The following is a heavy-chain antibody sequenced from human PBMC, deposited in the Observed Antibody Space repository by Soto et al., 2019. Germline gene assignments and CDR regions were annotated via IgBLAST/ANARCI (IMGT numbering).Heavy chain of an antibody. Sequence: QVQLVESGGGVVQPGRSLRLSCAASGFTFSSYGMHWVRQAPGKGLEWVAVISYDGSKKYYADSVKGRFTISRDNSKNTLYLQMNSLRAEDTAVYYCAKAFLLLRYCSGGSCYGMDVWGQGTTVTVSS. CDR1: GFTFSSYG. J-gene: IGHJ6*02. CDR3: AKAFLLLRYCSGGSCYGMDV. D-gene: IGHD2-15*01. CDR2: ISYDGSKK. V-gene: IGHV3-30*18.